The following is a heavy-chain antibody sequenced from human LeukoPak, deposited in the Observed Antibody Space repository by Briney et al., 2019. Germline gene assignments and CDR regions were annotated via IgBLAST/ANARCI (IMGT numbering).Heavy chain of an antibody. CDR1: GFTFSSYG. D-gene: IGHD1-26*01. CDR3: AKDRILVGATGYYFDY. V-gene: IGHV3-30*18. J-gene: IGHJ4*02. CDR2: ISYDGSNK. Sequence: PGGSLRLSCAASGFTFSSYGMHWVRQAPGKGLERVAVISYDGSNKYYADSVKGRFTISRDNSKNTLYLQMNSLRAEDTAVYYCAKDRILVGATGYYFDYWGQGTLVTVSS.